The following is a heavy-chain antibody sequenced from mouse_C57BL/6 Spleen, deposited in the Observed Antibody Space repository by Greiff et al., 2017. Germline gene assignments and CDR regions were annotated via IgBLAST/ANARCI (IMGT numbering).Heavy chain of an antibody. CDR1: GYTFTSYW. CDR2: IDPSDSYT. Sequence: QVQLKQPGAELVKPGASVKLSCKASGYTFTSYWMQWVKQRPGQGLEWIGEIDPSDSYTNYNQKFKGKATLTVDTSSSTAYMQLSSLTSEDSAVYYCARYDYDGWYFDVWGTGTTVTVSS. CDR3: ARYDYDGWYFDV. V-gene: IGHV1-50*01. D-gene: IGHD2-4*01. J-gene: IGHJ1*03.